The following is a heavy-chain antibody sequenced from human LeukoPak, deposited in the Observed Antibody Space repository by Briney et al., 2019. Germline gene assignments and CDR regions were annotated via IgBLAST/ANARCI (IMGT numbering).Heavy chain of an antibody. D-gene: IGHD3-3*01. J-gene: IGHJ3*02. V-gene: IGHV4-39*07. Sequence: PSETLSLTCTVSGGSISSSPYYWGWIRQPPGRGLEWIGSIYYSGTTHYNPSLESRVTISVDTSKNQFSLKLSSVTAADTAVYYCARDGVLHAFDIWGQGTMVTVSS. CDR1: GGSISSSPYY. CDR2: IYYSGTT. CDR3: ARDGVLHAFDI.